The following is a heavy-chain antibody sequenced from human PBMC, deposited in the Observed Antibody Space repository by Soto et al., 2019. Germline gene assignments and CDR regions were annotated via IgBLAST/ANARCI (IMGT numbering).Heavy chain of an antibody. J-gene: IGHJ5*02. V-gene: IGHV4-39*01. Sequence: QVPLQDSGPGLVKSSETLSLTCSVSGGSVSSPNYFWVWVRRAPGKGPEWVGNIFYNGRTDYNPSLQFRVTISVDTSKNQFSLKLGSVTAAATAIYYCARGAMSADDQSAWFDPWGHGTLVTVSS. CDR3: ARGAMSADDQSAWFDP. CDR1: GGSVSSPNYF. CDR2: IFYNGRT. D-gene: IGHD5-12*01.